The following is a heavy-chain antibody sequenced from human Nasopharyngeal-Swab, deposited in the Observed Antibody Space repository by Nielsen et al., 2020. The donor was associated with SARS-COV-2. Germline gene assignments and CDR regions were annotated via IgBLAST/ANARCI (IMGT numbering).Heavy chain of an antibody. CDR1: GYTFTSYY. D-gene: IGHD6-19*01. Sequence: ASVKVSCKASGYTFTSYYMHWVRQAPGQGLEWMGIINPSGGSTSYAQKFQGRVTMTRDTSTSTVYMELSSLRSEDTAVYYCAKKGVNSSGWFPYYYGMDVWGQGTTVTVSS. V-gene: IGHV1-46*01. CDR2: INPSGGST. CDR3: AKKGVNSSGWFPYYYGMDV. J-gene: IGHJ6*02.